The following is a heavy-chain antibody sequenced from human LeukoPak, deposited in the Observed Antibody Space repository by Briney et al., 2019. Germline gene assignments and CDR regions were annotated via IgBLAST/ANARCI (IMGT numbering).Heavy chain of an antibody. Sequence: GGSLRLSCAASGFTFDDYGMSWVRQAPGKGLEWVSGINWNGCSTGYADSVKGRFTISRDNAKNSLYLQMNSLRAEDTALYYCASQGFAARPRDYYYYYYYMDVWGKGTTVTVSS. D-gene: IGHD6-6*01. V-gene: IGHV3-20*04. J-gene: IGHJ6*03. CDR2: INWNGCST. CDR1: GFTFDDYG. CDR3: ASQGFAARPRDYYYYYYYMDV.